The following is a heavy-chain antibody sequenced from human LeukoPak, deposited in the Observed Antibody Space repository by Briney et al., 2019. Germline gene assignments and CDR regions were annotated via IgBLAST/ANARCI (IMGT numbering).Heavy chain of an antibody. CDR3: AREAPHYGDLNWFDP. D-gene: IGHD4-17*01. J-gene: IGHJ5*02. Sequence: SVKVSCKASGGTFSSYAISWVRQAPGQGLEWMGRIIPIFGIANYAQKFQGSVTITADKSTSTAYMELSSLRSEDTAVYYCAREAPHYGDLNWFDPWGQGTLVTVSS. V-gene: IGHV1-69*04. CDR1: GGTFSSYA. CDR2: IIPIFGIA.